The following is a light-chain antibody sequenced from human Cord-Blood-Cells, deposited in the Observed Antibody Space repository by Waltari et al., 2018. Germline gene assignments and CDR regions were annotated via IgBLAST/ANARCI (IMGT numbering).Light chain of an antibody. Sequence: QSVLTQPPSVSGAPGQRVTISCTGSSSNIGAGYDVHWYQQLPGTAPKLLIYGYRKQPSGVPDRFSGAKSGTSASLAITGLQAEDEADYYCQSYDSSLSGYVVFGGGTKLTVL. V-gene: IGLV1-40*01. J-gene: IGLJ2*01. CDR2: GYR. CDR3: QSYDSSLSGYVV. CDR1: SSNIGAGYD.